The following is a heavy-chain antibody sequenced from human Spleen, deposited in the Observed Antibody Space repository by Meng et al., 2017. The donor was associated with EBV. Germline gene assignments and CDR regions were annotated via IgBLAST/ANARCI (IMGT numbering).Heavy chain of an antibody. D-gene: IGHD2-15*01. CDR2: IIPLFGTT. CDR1: GGIFNNYA. V-gene: IGHV1-69*01. Sequence: QGQVVQSGAEVKKPGSPVKVSCKASGGIFNNYAFSWLRQAPGQGLEWMGGIIPLFGTTNYAQKFQDRVTITADEPTNTAYMELSSLRFEDTAVYYCARDDCDGGGCYLLDSWGQGTLVTVSS. CDR3: ARDDCDGGGCYLLDS. J-gene: IGHJ4*02.